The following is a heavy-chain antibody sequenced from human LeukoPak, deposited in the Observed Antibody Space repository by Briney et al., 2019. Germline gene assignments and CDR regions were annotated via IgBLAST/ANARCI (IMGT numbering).Heavy chain of an antibody. CDR2: IYPGDSDT. CDR3: ARADYYGSGRTGWFDP. J-gene: IGHJ5*02. V-gene: IGHV5-51*01. Sequence: LGESLKISCKGSGYNFAHDWIGWVRQMPGKGLEWMGIIYPGDSDTRYSPSFQGQVTISADKSISTAYLQWSSLKASDTAMYYCARADYYGSGRTGWFDPWGQGTLVTVSS. D-gene: IGHD3-10*01. CDR1: GYNFAHDW.